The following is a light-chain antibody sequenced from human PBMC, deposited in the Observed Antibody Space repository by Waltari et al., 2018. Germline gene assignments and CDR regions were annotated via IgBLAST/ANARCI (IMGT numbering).Light chain of an antibody. CDR3: QQYDISPLT. CDR1: QTIRTTY. Sequence: EIVLTQSPGTLSLSPGEGAPLSCRTSQTIRTTYLAWYQQQPCQAPPLLIYATFSRATGIPDRFTGSGSGTDFSLTISSLEPEDFATYYCQQYDISPLTFGGGTKVEIK. V-gene: IGKV3-20*01. J-gene: IGKJ4*01. CDR2: ATF.